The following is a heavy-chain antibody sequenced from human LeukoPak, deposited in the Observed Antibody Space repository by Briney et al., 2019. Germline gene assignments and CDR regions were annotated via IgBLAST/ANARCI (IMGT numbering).Heavy chain of an antibody. V-gene: IGHV1-69*06. D-gene: IGHD6-19*01. CDR3: ARVTHSSGWSSLRY. Sequence: ASVKVSCKASGGTFSNYAISWVRQAPGQGLEWMGGIIPMFETAKYAQKFQGRVTITAEKSTSTAYMELSRLRSDDTAVYYCARVTHSSGWSSLRYWGQGTLVTVSS. CDR2: IIPMFETA. J-gene: IGHJ4*02. CDR1: GGTFSNYA.